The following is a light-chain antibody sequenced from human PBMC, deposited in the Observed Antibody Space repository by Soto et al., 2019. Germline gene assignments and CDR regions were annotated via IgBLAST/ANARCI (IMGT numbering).Light chain of an antibody. CDR3: QPYNNWPLT. V-gene: IGKV3-15*01. Sequence: EIVMTQSPATLSVSPGERATLSCRASQSVSSNLAWYQQKPGQAPRLLIYGASTRATGIPARFSGSGSATEFTLTISSLQSEDFAVYYCQPYNNWPLTFGGGTKVEIK. CDR1: QSVSSN. J-gene: IGKJ4*01. CDR2: GAS.